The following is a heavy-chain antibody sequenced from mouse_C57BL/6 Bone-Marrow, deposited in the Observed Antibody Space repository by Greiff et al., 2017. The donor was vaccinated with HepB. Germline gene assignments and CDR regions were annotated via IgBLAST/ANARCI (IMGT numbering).Heavy chain of an antibody. CDR1: GFTFSDYG. CDR2: ISSGSSTI. CDR3: ARSYYYGSSYSY. Sequence: EVMLVESGGGLVKPGGSLKLSCAASGFTFSDYGMHWVRQAPEKGLEWVAYISSGSSTIYYADTVKGRFTISRDNAKNTLFLQMTSLRSEDTAMYYCARSYYYGSSYSYWGQGTTLTVSS. V-gene: IGHV5-17*01. D-gene: IGHD1-1*01. J-gene: IGHJ2*01.